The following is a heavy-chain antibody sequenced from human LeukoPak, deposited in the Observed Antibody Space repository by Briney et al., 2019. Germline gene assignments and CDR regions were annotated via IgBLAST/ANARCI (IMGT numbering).Heavy chain of an antibody. V-gene: IGHV4-59*11. CDR2: IYYSGST. D-gene: IGHD3-9*01. CDR1: GGSISSHY. J-gene: IGHJ4*02. CDR3: ARGNILTGNHDY. Sequence: PSETLSLTCTVSGGSISSHYWSWIRQPPGKGLEWIGYIYYSGSTNYNPSLKSRVTMSVDTSKNQFSLKLSSVTAADTAVYYCARGNILTGNHDYWGQGTLVTVSS.